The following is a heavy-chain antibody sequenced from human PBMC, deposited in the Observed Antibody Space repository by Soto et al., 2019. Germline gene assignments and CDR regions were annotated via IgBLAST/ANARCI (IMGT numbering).Heavy chain of an antibody. CDR2: VSYRGTNK. Sequence: QVQLVESGGAVVQPGRSLRLSCVASGFTFSNYGMHWVRQAPGKGLEWVAFVSYRGTNKYHADSVKGRFTISRDDSRNTVYLQMNSLRAEDTAVHFCAKDGWMSTIRGDAFSIWGQGTGVTVSS. D-gene: IGHD1-1*01. CDR3: AKDGWMSTIRGDAFSI. CDR1: GFTFSNYG. J-gene: IGHJ3*02. V-gene: IGHV3-30*18.